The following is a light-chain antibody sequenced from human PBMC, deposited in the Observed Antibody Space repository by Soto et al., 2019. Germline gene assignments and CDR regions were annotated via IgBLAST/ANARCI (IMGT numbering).Light chain of an antibody. Sequence: QSVLTQPPSASGTPGQWVTLSCSGSSSDIGSNIVNWYQQLPGTAPKLLIYSNNQRPSGVPDRFSGSKSGTSASLAISGLQSEDEADYYCAAWDDSLNVYVFGTGTKVTVL. CDR3: AAWDDSLNVYV. V-gene: IGLV1-44*01. CDR2: SNN. CDR1: SSDIGSNI. J-gene: IGLJ1*01.